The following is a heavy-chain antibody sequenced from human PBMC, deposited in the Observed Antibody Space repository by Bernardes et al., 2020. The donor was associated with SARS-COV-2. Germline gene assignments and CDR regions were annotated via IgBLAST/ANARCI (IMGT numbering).Heavy chain of an antibody. J-gene: IGHJ5*02. V-gene: IGHV3-74*01. CDR2: INTDGSST. Sequence: GGSLRLSCAASGFTFSGYWMHWVRQAPGKGLVWVSRINTDGSSTSYADSVKGRFTISRDNAKNTLYLQMNSLRVDDTAFYYCARDAQQQLGFNPWGQGTLVTVSS. CDR3: ARDAQQQLGFNP. CDR1: GFTFSGYW. D-gene: IGHD6-13*01.